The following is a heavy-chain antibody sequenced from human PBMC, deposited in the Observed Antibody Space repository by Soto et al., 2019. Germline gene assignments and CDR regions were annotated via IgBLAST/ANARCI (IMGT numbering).Heavy chain of an antibody. CDR3: AKDDGTGS. CDR2: MLYDGTNI. CDR1: GFSFSTFG. Sequence: ESGGGVVQPGRSLRLSCAASGFSFSTFGMHWVRQAPGKGLEWLAGMLYDGTNIHYADSVKGRFTISRDSSKNTGYLEMNTLRAEDTAVYFCAKDDGTGSWGQGTLVTVSS. V-gene: IGHV3-30*18. J-gene: IGHJ5*02. D-gene: IGHD1-1*01.